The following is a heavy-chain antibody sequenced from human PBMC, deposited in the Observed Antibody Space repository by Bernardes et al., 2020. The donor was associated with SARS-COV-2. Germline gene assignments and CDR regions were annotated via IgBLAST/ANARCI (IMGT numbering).Heavy chain of an antibody. CDR1: GFSLSTSGVG. CDR2: IYWDDDK. J-gene: IGHJ4*02. V-gene: IGHV2-5*02. CDR3: AHTGGSYYPIDY. Sequence: SGPTLVKPTQTLTLTCTFSGFSLSTSGVGVGWIRQPPGKALEWLALIYWDDDKRYSPSLKSRVTITKDTSKNQVVLTMTNMDPVDTATYYCAHTGGSYYPIDYWGQGTLVTVSS. D-gene: IGHD1-26*01.